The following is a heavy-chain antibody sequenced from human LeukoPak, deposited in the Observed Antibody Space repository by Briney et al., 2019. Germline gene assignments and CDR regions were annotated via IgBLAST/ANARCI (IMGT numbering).Heavy chain of an antibody. Sequence: PSETLSLTCTVSGGSISSSSYYWGWIRQPPGKGLEWIGSIYYSGSTYYNPSLKSRVTISVDTSKNQFSLKLSSVTAADTAVYYCARGRRASYGDYVGPYNWFDPWGQGTLVTVSS. CDR1: GGSISSSSYY. J-gene: IGHJ5*02. D-gene: IGHD4-17*01. CDR3: ARGRRASYGDYVGPYNWFDP. V-gene: IGHV4-39*07. CDR2: IYYSGST.